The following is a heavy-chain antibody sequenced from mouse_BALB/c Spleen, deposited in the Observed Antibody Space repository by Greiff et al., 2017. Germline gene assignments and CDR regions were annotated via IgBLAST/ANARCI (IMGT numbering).Heavy chain of an antibody. CDR1: GFTFSSFG. D-gene: IGHD3-3*01. V-gene: IGHV5-17*02. Sequence: DVKLVESGGGLVQPGGSRKLSCAASGFTFSSFGMHWVRQAPEKGLEWVAYISSGSSTIYYADTVKGRFTISRDNPKNTLFLQMTSLRSEDTAMYYCAREGRYFDVWGAGTTVTVSS. CDR2: ISSGSSTI. CDR3: AREGRYFDV. J-gene: IGHJ1*01.